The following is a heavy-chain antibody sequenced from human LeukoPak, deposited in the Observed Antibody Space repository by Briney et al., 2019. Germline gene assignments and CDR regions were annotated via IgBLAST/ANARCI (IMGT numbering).Heavy chain of an antibody. J-gene: IGHJ5*02. V-gene: IGHV5-51*01. CDR2: IYPGDSDT. D-gene: IGHD6-6*01. Sequence: GESLKISCKGSGYSFTSYWIGWVRQMPGKGLERMGIIYPGDSDTRYSPSFQGQVTISADKSISTTYLQWSSLKASDTAMYYCARQYSSSSFDPWGQGTLVTVSS. CDR1: GYSFTSYW. CDR3: ARQYSSSSFDP.